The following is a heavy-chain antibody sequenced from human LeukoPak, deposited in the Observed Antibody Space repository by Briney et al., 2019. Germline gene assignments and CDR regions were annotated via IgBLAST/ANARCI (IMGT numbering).Heavy chain of an antibody. D-gene: IGHD2-8*01. CDR2: IYYSGST. CDR1: GGSISSSSYY. CDR3: ARELWMVYKGDVFGI. J-gene: IGHJ3*02. V-gene: IGHV4-39*07. Sequence: SETLSLTCTVSGGSISSSSYYWGWIRQPPGKGLEWIGNIYYSGSTYYNPSLKGRVTISVDTSKNQFSLKLNSVTAADTAVYYCARELWMVYKGDVFGIWGQGTMVTVSS.